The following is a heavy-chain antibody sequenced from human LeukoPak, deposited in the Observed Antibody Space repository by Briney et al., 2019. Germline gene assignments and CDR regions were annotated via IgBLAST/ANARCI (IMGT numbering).Heavy chain of an antibody. CDR3: ARGDYDFWSGYGAFDY. J-gene: IGHJ4*02. D-gene: IGHD3-3*01. V-gene: IGHV1-3*03. CDR1: VYTFTSYA. Sequence: ASVKVSCKASVYTFTSYAMHWVRQAPGQRLEWMGWVNAGNGNTKYSQEFQGRVTITRDTSASTAYMELSSLRSEDMAVYYCARGDYDFWSGYGAFDYWGQGTLVTVSS. CDR2: VNAGNGNT.